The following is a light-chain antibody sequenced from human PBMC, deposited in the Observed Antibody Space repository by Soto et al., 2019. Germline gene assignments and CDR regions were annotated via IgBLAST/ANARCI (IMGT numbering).Light chain of an antibody. Sequence: EIVLTQSPATLSLSPGERGTLSCRASQSVGRSLAWYQQKPGQAPRLLIHDASNRATGIPARFSGGGSETDFTLTISSLEPEDLAVYYCQQRSTWPLTFGGGTKVEIK. CDR2: DAS. V-gene: IGKV3-11*01. CDR3: QQRSTWPLT. J-gene: IGKJ4*01. CDR1: QSVGRS.